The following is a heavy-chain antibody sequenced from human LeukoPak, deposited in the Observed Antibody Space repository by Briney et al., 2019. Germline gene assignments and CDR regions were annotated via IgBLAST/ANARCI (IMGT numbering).Heavy chain of an antibody. CDR3: ARNYYDSSGYYRSP. J-gene: IGHJ5*02. CDR2: IYYSGST. CDR1: GGSISSSSYY. V-gene: IGHV4-39*07. D-gene: IGHD3-22*01. Sequence: PSETLSLTCTVSGGSISSSSYYWGWIRQPPGKGLEWIGSIYYSGSTYYNPSLKSRVTISVDTSKNQFSLKLSSVTAADTAVYYCARNYYDSSGYYRSPWGQGTLVTVSS.